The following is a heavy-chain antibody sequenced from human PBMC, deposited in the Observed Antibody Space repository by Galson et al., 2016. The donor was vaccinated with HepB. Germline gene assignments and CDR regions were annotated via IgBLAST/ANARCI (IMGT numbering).Heavy chain of an antibody. CDR3: ARGGRAAAASLTYPGMDV. J-gene: IGHJ6*02. CDR2: IIPGTGST. Sequence: SVKVSCKASGYTFTSYTLYWVRQAPGQRLEWMGWIIPGTGSTKYSQKFQDRVTITRDTSATTAYMELISLKSEDTAVSCCARGGRAAAASLTYPGMDVWGQGTTVTVSS. V-gene: IGHV1-3*01. D-gene: IGHD6-13*01. CDR1: GYTFTSYT.